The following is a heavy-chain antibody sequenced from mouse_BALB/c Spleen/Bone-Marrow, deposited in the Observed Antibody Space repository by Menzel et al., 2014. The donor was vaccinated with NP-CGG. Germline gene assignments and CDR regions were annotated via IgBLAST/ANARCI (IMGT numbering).Heavy chain of an antibody. Sequence: VQGVESGAELMKPGASVKISCKATGYTFNSYWIEWVKQRPGHGLEWIGEILPGSGITNYNEKFKVKATFSADTSSNTAYMQLSSLTSEDSAVYYCARSPYWGQGTLVTVSA. CDR3: ARSPY. CDR1: GYTFNSYW. J-gene: IGHJ3*01. CDR2: ILPGSGIT. V-gene: IGHV1-9*01.